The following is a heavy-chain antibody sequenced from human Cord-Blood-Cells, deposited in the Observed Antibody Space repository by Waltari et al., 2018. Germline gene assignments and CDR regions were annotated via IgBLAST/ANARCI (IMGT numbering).Heavy chain of an antibody. CDR1: GDSVSSNSAA. Sequence: QVQLQQSGPGLVKPSQTLSLTCAISGDSVSSNSAAWNWIRQSPSRGLEWLGRTYYRSKWYNDYAVSVKSRITINPDTSKNQFSLQLNSVTPEDTAVYYCARDGRTTGDPNRLISGYFDLWGRGTLVTVSS. J-gene: IGHJ2*01. CDR2: TYYRSKWYN. D-gene: IGHD7-27*01. V-gene: IGHV6-1*01. CDR3: ARDGRTTGDPNRLISGYFDL.